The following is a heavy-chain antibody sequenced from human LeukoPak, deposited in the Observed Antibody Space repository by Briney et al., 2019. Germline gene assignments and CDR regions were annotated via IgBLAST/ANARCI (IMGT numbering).Heavy chain of an antibody. D-gene: IGHD3-22*01. CDR1: GFRFDTHD. CDR2: ISRTSTYI. V-gene: IGHV3-21*01. J-gene: IGHJ4*02. CDR3: ARDYRKAGYYSEF. Sequence: GGSLRLSCAASGFRFDTHDLIWVRQAPGKGLECVAYISRTSTYIYYEDSVKGRFTISRDNAKNLVHLQMNSLRAEDTAVYFCARDYRKAGYYSEFWGQGTVVTVSS.